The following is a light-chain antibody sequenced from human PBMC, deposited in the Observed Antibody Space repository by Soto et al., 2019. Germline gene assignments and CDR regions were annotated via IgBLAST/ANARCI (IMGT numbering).Light chain of an antibody. V-gene: IGKV3-15*01. CDR2: GAS. Sequence: EIVLTQSPATLSVSPGERATLPCRASHSVSSNLAWYQQKPGQAPRLLIHGASTRATGIPARFSGSGPGTEFTLTISSLQSEDFAVYYCQQYNNWPLTFGGGTKVDIK. J-gene: IGKJ4*01. CDR1: HSVSSN. CDR3: QQYNNWPLT.